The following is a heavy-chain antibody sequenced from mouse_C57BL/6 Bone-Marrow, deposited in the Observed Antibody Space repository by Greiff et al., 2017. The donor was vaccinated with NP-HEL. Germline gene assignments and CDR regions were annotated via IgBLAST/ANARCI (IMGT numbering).Heavy chain of an antibody. CDR3: ASITGTGGDWYFDV. CDR1: GFTFSDYG. D-gene: IGHD4-1*01. J-gene: IGHJ1*03. V-gene: IGHV5-17*01. CDR2: ISSGSSTI. Sequence: EVQVVESGGGLVKPGGSLKLSCAASGFTFSDYGMHWVRQAPEKGLEWVAYISSGSSTIYYADTVKGRFTISRDNAKNTLFLQMTSLRSEDTAMYYCASITGTGGDWYFDVWGTGTTVTVSS.